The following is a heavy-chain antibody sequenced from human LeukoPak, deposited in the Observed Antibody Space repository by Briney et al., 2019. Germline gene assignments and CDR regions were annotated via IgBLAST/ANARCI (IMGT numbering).Heavy chain of an antibody. CDR3: ARGGGGGYYYHYMDV. CDR2: INPDNDNI. V-gene: IGHV1-18*01. J-gene: IGHJ6*03. CDR1: GYRFTSYG. D-gene: IGHD3-10*01. Sequence: APVKVSCKASGYRFTSYGISWVRQAPGQGLEWLGWINPDNDNINYAQKVQDRVTLTTDTSATTAYMELRSLRSDDTAVYYCARGGGGGYYYHYMDVWGKGTTVAVSS.